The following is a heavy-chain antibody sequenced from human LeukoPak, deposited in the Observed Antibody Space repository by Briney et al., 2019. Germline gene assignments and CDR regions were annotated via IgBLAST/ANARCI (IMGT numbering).Heavy chain of an antibody. CDR3: ASGYCSGGSCYSVYFQY. CDR1: GFTFSSYS. J-gene: IGHJ1*01. D-gene: IGHD2-15*01. Sequence: GGSLRLSCAASGFTFSSYSMNWVRQAPGKGLEWVSVIYSGGSTYYADSVKGRFTISRDNSRNTLYLQMYSLRAEDTALYYCASGYCSGGSCYSVYFQYWGQGTLVTVSS. V-gene: IGHV3-53*01. CDR2: IYSGGST.